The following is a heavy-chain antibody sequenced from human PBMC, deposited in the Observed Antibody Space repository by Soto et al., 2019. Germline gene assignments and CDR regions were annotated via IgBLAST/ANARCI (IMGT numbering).Heavy chain of an antibody. J-gene: IGHJ4*02. CDR2: ASYSGSP. D-gene: IGHD3-16*01. CDR1: GGSIGSHY. V-gene: IGHV4-59*08. CDR3: AGPWGGDY. Sequence: QVQLQESGPGLVKPSETLSLTCTVSGGSIGSHYWSWIRQPPGEGLEWIGRASYSGSPNYNPSLXSXVXXSIDTFKNPFSLKLTSVAAADTAVYYCAGPWGGDYWGQGTLVTVSS.